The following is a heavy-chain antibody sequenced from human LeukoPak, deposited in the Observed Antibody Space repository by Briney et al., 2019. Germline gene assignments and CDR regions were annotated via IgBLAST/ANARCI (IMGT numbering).Heavy chain of an antibody. V-gene: IGHV1-8*01. CDR3: ARAGVGYCSGGSCYRQGNNWFDP. Sequence: ASVKVSCKASGYTFTSYDINWVRQATGQGLEWMGWMNPNSGNTGYAQKFQGRVTMTRNASISTAYMELSSLRSEDTAVYYCARAGVGYCSGGSCYRQGNNWFDPWGQGTLVTVSS. CDR2: MNPNSGNT. D-gene: IGHD2-15*01. CDR1: GYTFTSYD. J-gene: IGHJ5*02.